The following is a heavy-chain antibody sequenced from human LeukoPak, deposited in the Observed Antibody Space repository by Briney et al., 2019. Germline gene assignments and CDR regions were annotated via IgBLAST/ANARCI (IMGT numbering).Heavy chain of an antibody. CDR3: ARKTPQDY. Sequence: NPGGSLRLSCAASGFTFSSYSINWVPQAPGKGLEWVSSICSGSSYIYYADSVKGRFTISRDNAKNSLYLQMNSLRAEDTAVYYCARKTPQDYWGQGTLVTVSS. CDR2: ICSGSSYI. V-gene: IGHV3-21*01. J-gene: IGHJ4*02. CDR1: GFTFSSYS.